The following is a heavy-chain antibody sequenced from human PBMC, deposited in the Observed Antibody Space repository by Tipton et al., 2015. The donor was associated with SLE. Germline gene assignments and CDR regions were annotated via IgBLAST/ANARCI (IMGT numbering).Heavy chain of an antibody. J-gene: IGHJ3*02. CDR2: INPSGGST. CDR3: AREVADGFDI. Sequence: QVQLVQSGAEVKKPGASVKVSCKASGYTFTSYYLLWVRQAPGQGLEWMGIINPSGGSTSYAQKFQGRVTMTRDTSTSTVYMELSSLRSEDTAVYYCAREVADGFDIWGQGTMVTVSS. CDR1: GYTFTSYY. V-gene: IGHV1-46*01. D-gene: IGHD2-15*01.